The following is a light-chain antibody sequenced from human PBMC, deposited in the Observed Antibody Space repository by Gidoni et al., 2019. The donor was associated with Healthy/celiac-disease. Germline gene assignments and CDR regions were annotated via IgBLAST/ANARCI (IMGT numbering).Light chain of an antibody. CDR3: QQYDNLPPTLT. CDR1: QDISNY. Sequence: GDRVTITCQASQDISNYLNWYQQKPGKAPKLLIYDASNLETGVPSRFSGSGPGTDFTFTISSLQPEDIATYYCQQYDNLPPTLTFGGXTKVEIK. CDR2: DAS. J-gene: IGKJ4*01. V-gene: IGKV1-33*01.